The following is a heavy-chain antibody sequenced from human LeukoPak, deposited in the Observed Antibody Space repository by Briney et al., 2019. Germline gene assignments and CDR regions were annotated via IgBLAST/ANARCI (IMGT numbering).Heavy chain of an antibody. CDR2: IESKTDGGTT. CDR3: TTDAFDI. CDR1: GFTFSNAW. J-gene: IGHJ3*02. Sequence: GGSLRLSCAASGFTFSNAWMSWVRQAPGKGLEWVGRIESKTDGGTTDYAAPVKGRFTISRDDSKNTLYLQMNSLKTEDTAVYYCTTDAFDIWGQGTMVTVSS. V-gene: IGHV3-15*04.